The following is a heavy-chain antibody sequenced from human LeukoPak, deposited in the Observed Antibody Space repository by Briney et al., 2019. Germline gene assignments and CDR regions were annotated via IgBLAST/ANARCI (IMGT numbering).Heavy chain of an antibody. CDR3: ATKQWLAPPPNS. Sequence: GGSLRLSCAASGFTFSKNWMLWVRQAPGMGLESVSRINTDGTVTTYADSVKGRFTVSRDNADNTMFLQMNSVRDEDTAVYYCATKQWLAPPPNSWGQGTPVTVSS. V-gene: IGHV3-74*01. CDR2: INTDGTVT. J-gene: IGHJ4*02. D-gene: IGHD6-19*01. CDR1: GFTFSKNW.